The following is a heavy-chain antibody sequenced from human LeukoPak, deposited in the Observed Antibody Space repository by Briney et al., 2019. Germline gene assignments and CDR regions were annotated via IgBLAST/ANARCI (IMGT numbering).Heavy chain of an antibody. CDR2: VYNSGNT. V-gene: IGHV4-59*12. D-gene: IGHD1-7*01. CDR3: VRDRELNY. CDR1: GGSISIYY. Sequence: SETLSLTCTVSGGSISIYYWSWVRQPPGKGLEWVGYVYNSGNTDYNPSLKSRVTISAGTSKNQFSLKLTSVTAADTAVYYCVRDRELNYWGQGTLVTVSS. J-gene: IGHJ4*02.